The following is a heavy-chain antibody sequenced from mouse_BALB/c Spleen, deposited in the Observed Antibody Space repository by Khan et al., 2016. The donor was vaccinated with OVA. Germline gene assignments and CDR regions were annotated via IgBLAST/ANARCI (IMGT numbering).Heavy chain of an antibody. D-gene: IGHD6-1*01. CDR3: ARPSYVPRDFEI. V-gene: IGHV14-3*02. J-gene: IGHJ1*01. CDR1: GSNIKDTY. Sequence: VQLKESGAELVKPGASVKLSCTASGSNIKDTYLHWVKQRPEQGLEWIGRIAPANGNTQYDPKFQGKATLTSDTSSNTAYLQLNSITSEDTAVYYCARPSYVPRDFEIWGAGTTFTVSS. CDR2: IAPANGNT.